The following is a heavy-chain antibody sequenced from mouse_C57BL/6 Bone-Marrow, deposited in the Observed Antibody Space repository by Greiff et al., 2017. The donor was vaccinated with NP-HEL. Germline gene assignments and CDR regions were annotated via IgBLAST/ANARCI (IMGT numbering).Heavy chain of an antibody. D-gene: IGHD1-1*01. CDR3: ASLYGSSAY. CDR1: GFSLTSYG. V-gene: IGHV2-6*01. CDR2: IWGVGST. J-gene: IGHJ3*01. Sequence: QVQLQQSGPGLVAPSQSLSITCTVSGFSLTSYGVDWVRQSPGKGLEWLGVIWGVGSTNYNSALKSRLSISKDNSKSQVFLQMNSLQTDDTAMYYCASLYGSSAYWGQGTLVTVSA.